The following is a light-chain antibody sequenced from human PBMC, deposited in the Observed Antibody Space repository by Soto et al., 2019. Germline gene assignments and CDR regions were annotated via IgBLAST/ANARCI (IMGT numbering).Light chain of an antibody. Sequence: PGERASLSCGASQSISSSLLAWYQQKAGQAPRIIIYGASSRATGIPDRLSGTGSETDFTLTISRLEPEDFSVYYCQQYDNSTSTFGQGTRLEIK. J-gene: IGKJ5*01. V-gene: IGKV3-20*01. CDR3: QQYDNSTST. CDR1: QSISSSL. CDR2: GAS.